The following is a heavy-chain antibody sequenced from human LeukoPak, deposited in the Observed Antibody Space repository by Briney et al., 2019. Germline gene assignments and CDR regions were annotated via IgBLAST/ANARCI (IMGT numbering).Heavy chain of an antibody. CDR3: AKDRGYSYGLGLDY. Sequence: PGGSLRLSCAASGFTFEDYGMHWVLEAPGKGLEWVSGISWNSGSIGYADSVKGRFTISRDNAKNSLYLQMNSLRAEDTALYYCAKDRGYSYGLGLDYWGQGTLVTVSS. CDR1: GFTFEDYG. CDR2: ISWNSGSI. J-gene: IGHJ4*02. D-gene: IGHD5-18*01. V-gene: IGHV3-9*01.